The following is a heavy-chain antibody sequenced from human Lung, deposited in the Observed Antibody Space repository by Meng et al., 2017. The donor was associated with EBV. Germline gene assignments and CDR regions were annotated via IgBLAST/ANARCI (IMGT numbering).Heavy chain of an antibody. J-gene: IGHJ4*02. V-gene: IGHV3-74*01. Sequence: EVQLVASGGASVQPGGSLSRSCVTSGFSFSRYWMHWVRQAPGKGLEWVSRTNEDGGITTYADSVKGRFTISRDNTKNTLYLQMNSLRAEDTGVYFCSKDLVGSDDHWGQGTLVTVSS. CDR1: GFSFSRYW. CDR2: TNEDGGIT. D-gene: IGHD6-25*01. CDR3: SKDLVGSDDH.